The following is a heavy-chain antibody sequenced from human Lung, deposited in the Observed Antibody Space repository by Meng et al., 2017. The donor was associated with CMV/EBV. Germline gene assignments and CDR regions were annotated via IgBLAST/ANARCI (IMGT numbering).Heavy chain of an antibody. D-gene: IGHD3-9*01. CDR1: EFTFSSYS. Sequence: GESLKISCAASEFTFSSYSMNWVRQAPGKGLEWVSSISSSGSYIYYADSVKGRFTISRDNAKNSLYLQMNSLRAEDTAVYYCARDDSVLTGYYPIHYFYSMDVWGQGXTVTVSS. J-gene: IGHJ6*02. CDR3: ARDDSVLTGYYPIHYFYSMDV. V-gene: IGHV3-21*01. CDR2: ISSSGSYI.